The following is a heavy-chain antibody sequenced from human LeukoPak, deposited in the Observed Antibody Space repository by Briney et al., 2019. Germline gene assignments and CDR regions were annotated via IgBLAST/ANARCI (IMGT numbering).Heavy chain of an antibody. CDR3: AKDQWIQQLLGSHFDY. CDR2: ISSSGSTI. Sequence: GGSLRLSCAASGFTFSDYYMSWIRQAPGKGLEWVSYISSSGSTIYYADSVKGRFTISRDNSKNTLYLQMNSLRAEDTAVYYCAKDQWIQQLLGSHFDYWGQGTLVTVSS. D-gene: IGHD5-18*01. J-gene: IGHJ4*02. V-gene: IGHV3-11*04. CDR1: GFTFSDYY.